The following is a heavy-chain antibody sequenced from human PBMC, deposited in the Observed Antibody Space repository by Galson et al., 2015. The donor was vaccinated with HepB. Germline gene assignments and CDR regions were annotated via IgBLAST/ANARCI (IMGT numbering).Heavy chain of an antibody. CDR1: GYTFTSYD. Sequence: SCKASGYTFTSYDINWVRQATGQGLEWMGWMNPNSGNTGYAQKFQGRVTMTRNTSISTAYMELSSLRSEDTAVYYCARGPPVIYYYYFDYWGQGTLVTVSS. CDR3: ARGPPVIYYYYFDY. CDR2: MNPNSGNT. J-gene: IGHJ4*02. V-gene: IGHV1-8*01. D-gene: IGHD2/OR15-2a*01.